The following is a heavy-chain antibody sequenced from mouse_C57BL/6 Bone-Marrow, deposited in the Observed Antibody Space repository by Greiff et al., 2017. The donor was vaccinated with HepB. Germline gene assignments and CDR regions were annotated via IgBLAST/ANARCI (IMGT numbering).Heavy chain of an antibody. J-gene: IGHJ2*01. V-gene: IGHV5-6*01. Sequence: EVHLVESGGDLVKPGGSLKLSCAASGFTFSSYGMSWVRQTPDKRLEWVATISSGGSYTYYPDSVKGRFTISRDNAKNTLYLQMSSLKSEATAMYYGARGGGGDYWGQGTTLTVSS. CDR2: ISSGGSYT. CDR3: ARGGGGDY. CDR1: GFTFSSYG.